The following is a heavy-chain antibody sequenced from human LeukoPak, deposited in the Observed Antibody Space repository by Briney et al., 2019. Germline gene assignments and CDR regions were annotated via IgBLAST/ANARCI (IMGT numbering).Heavy chain of an antibody. CDR1: IRFSSSYY. CDR2: IYDGRST. V-gene: IGHV4-59*07. J-gene: IGHJ6*03. CDR3: ARVDTAMGYYYYYFMVV. D-gene: IGHD5-18*01. Sequence: SDTLSLICTLWIRFSSSYYWSWIRQPPGERLEWIGYIYDGRSTNYNPSLKSRVTISVDTSKNLFSLKMSSVTAADTAVYYCARVDTAMGYYYYYFMVVWGKGTTVTVSS.